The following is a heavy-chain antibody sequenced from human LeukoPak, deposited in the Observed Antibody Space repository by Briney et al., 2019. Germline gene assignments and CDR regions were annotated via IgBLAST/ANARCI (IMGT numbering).Heavy chain of an antibody. Sequence: GGSLRLSCAASGFTFSSYSMNWVRQAPGKGLEWVSSISSSSSYIYYADSVKGRFTISRDNAKNSLYLQMNSLRAEDTAVYYCARAPPYGSGRSYFDYWGQGTLVTVSS. V-gene: IGHV3-21*01. J-gene: IGHJ4*02. CDR2: ISSSSSYI. CDR3: ARAPPYGSGRSYFDY. CDR1: GFTFSSYS. D-gene: IGHD3-10*01.